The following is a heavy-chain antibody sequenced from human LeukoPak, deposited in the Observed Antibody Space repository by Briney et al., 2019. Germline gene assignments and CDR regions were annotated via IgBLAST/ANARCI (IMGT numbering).Heavy chain of an antibody. J-gene: IGHJ6*03. D-gene: IGHD2-15*01. CDR1: GGSFSGYY. Sequence: SETLSLTCAVYGGSFSGYYWSWIRQPPGKGLEWIGEINHSGSANYNPSLKSRVTISVDTSKNQFSLKLSSVTAADTAVYYCARKAGRCSGGSCYSPNYYYYMDVWGKGTTVTVSS. CDR2: INHSGSA. V-gene: IGHV4-34*01. CDR3: ARKAGRCSGGSCYSPNYYYYMDV.